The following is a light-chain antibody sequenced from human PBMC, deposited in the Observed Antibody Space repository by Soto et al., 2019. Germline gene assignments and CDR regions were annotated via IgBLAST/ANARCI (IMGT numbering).Light chain of an antibody. J-gene: IGKJ4*01. CDR2: GAS. Sequence: EIVLTQSPGTLSLSPGERATLSCRASQSVSSSYLAWYQQKPGQAPRLLIYGASSRATGSPDRFSGSGSGTEFSLTISRLEPEDFAVDYCQQYGSSPPLTFGGGTKVEIK. V-gene: IGKV3-20*01. CDR3: QQYGSSPPLT. CDR1: QSVSSSY.